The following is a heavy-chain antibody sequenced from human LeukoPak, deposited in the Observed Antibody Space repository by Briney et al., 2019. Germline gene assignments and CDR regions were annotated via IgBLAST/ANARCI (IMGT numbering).Heavy chain of an antibody. CDR2: ISSSSSYI. Sequence: GGSLRLSCAASGFTFSSYSMNWVRQAPGKGLEWVSSISSSSSYIYYADSVKGRFTISRDNAKNTLYLQMNSLRAEDTAVYYCAKDGYPYSSGWYGYFQHWGQGTLVTVSS. CDR3: AKDGYPYSSGWYGYFQH. D-gene: IGHD6-19*01. V-gene: IGHV3-21*01. J-gene: IGHJ1*01. CDR1: GFTFSSYS.